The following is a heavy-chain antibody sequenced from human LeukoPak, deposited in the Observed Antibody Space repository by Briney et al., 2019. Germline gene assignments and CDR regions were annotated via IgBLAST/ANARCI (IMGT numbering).Heavy chain of an antibody. CDR1: GFTFSSYA. Sequence: GGSLRLSCAAAGFTFSSYAMAWVRQAPGKGLAWVAGISGSGGNTYYADSVKGRFTISRDDSKNTLYMHMNSLRAEDTAVYYFAEYPLTGACHEGYFNSWGQGTLVTVSS. CDR3: AEYPLTGACHEGYFNS. V-gene: IGHV3-23*01. D-gene: IGHD1-14*01. J-gene: IGHJ4*02. CDR2: ISGSGGNT.